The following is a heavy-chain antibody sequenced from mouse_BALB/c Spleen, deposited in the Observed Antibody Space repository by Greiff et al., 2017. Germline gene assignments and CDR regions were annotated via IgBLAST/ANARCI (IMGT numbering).Heavy chain of an antibody. Sequence: EVKVEESGGGLVQPGGSRKLSCAASGFTFSSFGMHWVRQAPEKGLEWVAYISSGSSTIYYADTVKGRFTISRDNPKNTLFLQMTSLRSEDTAMYYCARHGNSYWYFDVWGAGTTVTVSS. CDR2: ISSGSSTI. CDR1: GFTFSSFG. D-gene: IGHD2-1*01. CDR3: ARHGNSYWYFDV. J-gene: IGHJ1*01. V-gene: IGHV5-17*02.